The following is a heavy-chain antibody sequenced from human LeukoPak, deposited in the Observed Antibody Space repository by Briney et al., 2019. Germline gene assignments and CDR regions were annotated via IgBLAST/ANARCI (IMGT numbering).Heavy chain of an antibody. V-gene: IGHV1-2*02. J-gene: IGHJ4*02. CDR2: INPNSGGT. CDR3: AREREPDSSSWYRPTPNFDY. Sequence: GASVKVSCKASGYTFTSYYMHWVRQAPGQGLEWMGWINPNSGGTNYAQKFQGRVTMTRDTSISTAYMELSRLRSDDTAVYYCAREREPDSSSWYRPTPNFDYWGQGTLVTVSS. D-gene: IGHD6-13*01. CDR1: GYTFTSYY.